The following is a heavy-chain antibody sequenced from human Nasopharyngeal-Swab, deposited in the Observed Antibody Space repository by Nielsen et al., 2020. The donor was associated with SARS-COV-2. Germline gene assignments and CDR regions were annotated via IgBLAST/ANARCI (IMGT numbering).Heavy chain of an antibody. V-gene: IGHV3-53*01. J-gene: IGHJ2*01. CDR3: ARDKYYDFWSGSNEGWYFDL. CDR1: GFSVSSNY. Sequence: GESLKISCKASGFSVSSNYMSWVRQAPGKGLEWVSVFYRGGSTYYADSVKDQFTISRDTSKNTLYLQMNSLRAEDTAVYYCARDKYYDFWSGSNEGWYFDLWGRGTLVTVSS. CDR2: FYRGGST. D-gene: IGHD3-3*01.